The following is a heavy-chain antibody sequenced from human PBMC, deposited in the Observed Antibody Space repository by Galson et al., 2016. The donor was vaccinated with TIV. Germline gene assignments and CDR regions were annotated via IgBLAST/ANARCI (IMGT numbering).Heavy chain of an antibody. Sequence: SVKVSCKASGYSLEAYGISWLRQAPGQGPEWMGWISGYSGKTNYAQKCQGRAIMTVDKSTNTAYVELRSLRFDDTAVYYCARDAVLSSGGLDSWGQGTLIIVSS. D-gene: IGHD3-3*02. V-gene: IGHV1-18*01. CDR2: ISGYSGKT. CDR1: GYSLEAYG. J-gene: IGHJ4*02. CDR3: ARDAVLSSGGLDS.